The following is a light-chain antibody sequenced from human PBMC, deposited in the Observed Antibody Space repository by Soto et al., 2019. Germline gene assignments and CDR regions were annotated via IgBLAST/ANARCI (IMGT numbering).Light chain of an antibody. Sequence: QTVVTQEPSFSVSPGRTVTLTCGLSSGSVSTSYYPSWYQQTPGQAPPTLIYNTNTRSSGVPDRFSGSILGNKAALTITGAQADDESDYYCVLYMGRGIWVFGGGTKLTVL. J-gene: IGLJ3*02. V-gene: IGLV8-61*01. CDR2: NTN. CDR1: SGSVSTSYY. CDR3: VLYMGRGIWV.